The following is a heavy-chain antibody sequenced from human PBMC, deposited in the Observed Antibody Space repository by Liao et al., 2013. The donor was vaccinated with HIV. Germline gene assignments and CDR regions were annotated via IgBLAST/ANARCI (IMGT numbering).Heavy chain of an antibody. D-gene: IGHD3-3*01. CDR3: ARDPNDFWSGYFDY. Sequence: QVQLQESGPGLVKPSQTLSLTCTVSGGSISSGSYYWSWIRQPAGKGLEWIGRIYTSGSTNYNPSLKSRVTMSVDTSKNQFSLKLSSVTAADTAVYYCARDPNDFWSGYFDYWGQGTLVTVSS. V-gene: IGHV4-61*02. CDR1: GGSISSGSYY. J-gene: IGHJ4*02. CDR2: IYTSGST.